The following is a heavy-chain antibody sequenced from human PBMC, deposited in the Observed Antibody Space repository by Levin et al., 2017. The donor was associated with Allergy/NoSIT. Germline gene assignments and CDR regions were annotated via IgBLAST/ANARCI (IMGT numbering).Heavy chain of an antibody. D-gene: IGHD3-10*01. CDR2: MNPNSGNT. J-gene: IGHJ4*02. CDR3: ARAVRVRGPTAYYFDY. Sequence: GESLKISCKASGYTFTSYDINWVRQATGQGLEWMGWMNPNSGNTGYAQKFQGRVTMTRNTSISTAYMELSSLRSEDTAVYYCARAVRVRGPTAYYFDYWGQGTLVTVSS. V-gene: IGHV1-8*01. CDR1: GYTFTSYD.